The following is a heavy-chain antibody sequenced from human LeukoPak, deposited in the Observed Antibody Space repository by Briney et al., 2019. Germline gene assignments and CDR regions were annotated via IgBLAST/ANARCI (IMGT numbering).Heavy chain of an antibody. D-gene: IGHD2-2*01. CDR3: ARESCSSTSCYAYEDY. V-gene: IGHV1-2*02. CDR2: INPNSGGT. CDR1: GYTFTGYY. Sequence: GASVKVSCKASGYTFTGYYMHWVRQAPGQGLEWMGWINPNSGGTNYAQKFQGRVTMTRDTSISTAYMELSRLRSDDTAVYYCARESCSSTSCYAYEDYWGQGTLVTVSS. J-gene: IGHJ4*02.